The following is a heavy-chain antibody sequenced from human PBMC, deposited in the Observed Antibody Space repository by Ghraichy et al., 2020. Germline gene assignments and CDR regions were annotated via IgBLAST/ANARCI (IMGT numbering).Heavy chain of an antibody. D-gene: IGHD2-2*01. Sequence: GGSLRLSCAASGFTFSSYGMHWVRQAPGKGLEWVSVISYDGSNKYYADSVKGRFTISRDNSKNTLYLQMNSLRAEDTAVYYCAKDKNRYCSSTSCRYYYYYGMDVWGQGTTVTVSS. CDR1: GFTFSSYG. V-gene: IGHV3-30*18. CDR2: ISYDGSNK. J-gene: IGHJ6*02. CDR3: AKDKNRYCSSTSCRYYYYYGMDV.